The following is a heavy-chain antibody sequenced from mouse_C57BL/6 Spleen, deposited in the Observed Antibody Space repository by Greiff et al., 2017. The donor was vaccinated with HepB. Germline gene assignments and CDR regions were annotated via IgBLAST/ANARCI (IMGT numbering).Heavy chain of an antibody. V-gene: IGHV1-22*01. Sequence: EVQLVESGPELVKPGASVKMSCKASGYTFTDYNMHWVKQSHGKSLEWIGYINPNNGGTSYNQKFKGKATLTVNKSSSTAYMELRSLTSEDSAVYYCARALLRYYFDYWGQGTTLTVSS. J-gene: IGHJ2*01. CDR3: ARALLRYYFDY. CDR1: GYTFTDYN. D-gene: IGHD1-1*01. CDR2: INPNNGGT.